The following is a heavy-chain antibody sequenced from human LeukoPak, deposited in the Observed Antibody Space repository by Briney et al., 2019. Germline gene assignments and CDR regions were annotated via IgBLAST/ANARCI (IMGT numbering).Heavy chain of an antibody. Sequence: PGGSLRLSCAASGFTFSSYSMNWVRQAPGKGLEWVSYISSSSSTIYYADSVKGRFTISRDNAKNSLYLQMNSLRAEDTAVYYCARDVHPRLTAMVPWYYYYMDVWGKGTTVTVSS. J-gene: IGHJ6*03. CDR1: GFTFSSYS. V-gene: IGHV3-48*04. CDR3: ARDVHPRLTAMVPWYYYYMDV. CDR2: ISSSSSTI. D-gene: IGHD5-18*01.